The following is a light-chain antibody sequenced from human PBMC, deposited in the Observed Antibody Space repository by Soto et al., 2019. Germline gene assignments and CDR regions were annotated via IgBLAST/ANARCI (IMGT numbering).Light chain of an antibody. V-gene: IGLV1-47*01. CDR3: AAWDDSLRGRV. CDR2: RND. Sequence: QSVLTQPPSASGTPGQRVTISCSGSSSNVGVNFVYWYQHLPGTAPKLLIYRNDQRPSGVPDRFSGSKSGTSSSLAISGLRYDDEADYYCAAWDDSLRGRVFGTGTKVTVL. CDR1: SSNVGVNF. J-gene: IGLJ1*01.